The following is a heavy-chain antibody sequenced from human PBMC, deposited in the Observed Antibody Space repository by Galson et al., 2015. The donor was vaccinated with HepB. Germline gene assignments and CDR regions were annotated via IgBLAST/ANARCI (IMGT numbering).Heavy chain of an antibody. V-gene: IGHV3-72*01. Sequence: SLRLSCAASGFTFSDHYMDWVRQTPGKGLEWVGRIRRETNSYTTEYATSVQGRSTISRDDSKNSLHLQMNSLKTEDTAVYYCVRVFSGSLGALDYWGQGTLVTVSA. D-gene: IGHD3-10*01. CDR2: IRRETNSYTT. J-gene: IGHJ4*02. CDR1: GFTFSDHY. CDR3: VRVFSGSLGALDY.